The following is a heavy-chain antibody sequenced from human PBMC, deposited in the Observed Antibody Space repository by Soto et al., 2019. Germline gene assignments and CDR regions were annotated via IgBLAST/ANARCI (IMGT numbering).Heavy chain of an antibody. CDR2: ISGSGGST. V-gene: IGHV3-23*01. J-gene: IGHJ6*02. CDR3: AKGLGVDTAMVPYYYGMDV. D-gene: IGHD5-18*01. CDR1: GFTFSSYA. Sequence: GGSLRLSFAASGFTFSSYAMSWVRQAPGKGLEWVSAISGSGGSTYYADSVKGRFTISRDNSKNTLYLQMNSLRAEDTAVYYCAKGLGVDTAMVPYYYGMDVWGQGTTVTVSS.